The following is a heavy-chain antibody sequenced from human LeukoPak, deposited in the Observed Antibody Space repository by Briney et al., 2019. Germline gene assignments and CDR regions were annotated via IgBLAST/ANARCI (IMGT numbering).Heavy chain of an antibody. CDR2: IYPGDSDT. J-gene: IGHJ3*02. CDR1: GYSFTSYW. V-gene: IGHV5-51*01. D-gene: IGHD3-22*01. CDR3: ARPRGYYDSSGYLLGAFDI. Sequence: GESLKISCKGSGYSFTSYWIGWVRQTPGKGLEWMGIIYPGDSDTRYSPSFQGQVTMSADKSISTAYLQWSSLKASDTAMYYCARPRGYYDSSGYLLGAFDIWGQGTMVTVCS.